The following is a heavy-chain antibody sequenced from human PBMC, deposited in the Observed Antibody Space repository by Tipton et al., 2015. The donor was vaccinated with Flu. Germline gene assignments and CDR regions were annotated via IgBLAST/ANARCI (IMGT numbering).Heavy chain of an antibody. CDR3: ARDYLLGDLSFFDN. CDR2: IYTSGST. Sequence: TLSLTCTVSGDSISSHYWSWIRQPAGKGLEWIGRIYTSGSTNYNASLKSRVTMSVDTSKNQFSLKLSSVTVADTAVYYCARDYLLGDLSFFDNWGQGTLVTVSS. D-gene: IGHD3-16*02. CDR1: GDSISSHY. V-gene: IGHV4-4*07. J-gene: IGHJ4*02.